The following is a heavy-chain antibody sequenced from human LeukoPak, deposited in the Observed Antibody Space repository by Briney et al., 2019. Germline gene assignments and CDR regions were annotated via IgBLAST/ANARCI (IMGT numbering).Heavy chain of an antibody. CDR1: GFTFSSYW. J-gene: IGHJ5*02. CDR2: ISYDGSNK. CDR3: AKPTVAYGDYARSWFDP. Sequence: GGSLRLSCAASGFTFSSYWMSWVRQAPGKGLEWVAVISYDGSNKYYADSVKGRFTISRDNSKNTLYLQMNSLRAEDTAVYYCAKPTVAYGDYARSWFDPWGQGTLVTVSS. V-gene: IGHV3-30*18. D-gene: IGHD4-17*01.